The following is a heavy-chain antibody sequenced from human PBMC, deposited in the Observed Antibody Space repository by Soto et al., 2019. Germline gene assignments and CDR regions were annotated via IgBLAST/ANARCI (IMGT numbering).Heavy chain of an antibody. CDR3: ARIYDSSGYYNY. D-gene: IGHD3-22*01. J-gene: IGHJ4*02. Sequence: GGSLRLCSAASGLTFSIYWIHWVRKAPGKGLVWVSRINSDGSSTSYADSVKGRFTISRDNAKNTLYLQMNSLRAEDTAVYYCARIYDSSGYYNYWGQGTLVTVSS. CDR1: GLTFSIYW. V-gene: IGHV3-74*01. CDR2: INSDGSST.